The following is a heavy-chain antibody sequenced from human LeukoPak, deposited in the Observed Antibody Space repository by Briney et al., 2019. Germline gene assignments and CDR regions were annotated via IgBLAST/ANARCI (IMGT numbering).Heavy chain of an antibody. Sequence: PGGSLRLSCAASGFTFSSYGMHWVRQAPGKGLEWVAFIRYDRSNKYYADSVKGRFTISRDNSKNTLYLQMNSLRAEDTAVYYCAILGGYSYGGRYFDYWGQGTLVTVSS. CDR3: AILGGYSYGGRYFDY. J-gene: IGHJ4*02. D-gene: IGHD5-18*01. CDR2: IRYDRSNK. CDR1: GFTFSSYG. V-gene: IGHV3-30*02.